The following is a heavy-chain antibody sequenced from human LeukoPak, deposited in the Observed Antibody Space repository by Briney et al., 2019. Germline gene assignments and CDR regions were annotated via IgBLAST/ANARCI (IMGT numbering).Heavy chain of an antibody. CDR3: ASDRGYSYGYYYFDY. CDR1: GGSISSYY. CDR2: IYYSGST. D-gene: IGHD5-18*01. Sequence: SETLSLTCTVSGGSISSYYWSWIRQPPGKGLEWIGYIYYSGSTNYNPSLKSRVTISVDTSKNQFSLKLSSVTAADTAVYYCASDRGYSYGYYYFDYWGQGTLVTVSS. V-gene: IGHV4-59*01. J-gene: IGHJ4*02.